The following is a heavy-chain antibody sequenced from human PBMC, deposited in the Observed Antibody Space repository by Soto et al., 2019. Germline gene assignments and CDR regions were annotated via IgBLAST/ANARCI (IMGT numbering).Heavy chain of an antibody. D-gene: IGHD6-13*01. CDR3: AREVVAAAGKYYYYGMDV. CDR2: INPSGGST. V-gene: IGHV1-46*01. J-gene: IGHJ6*02. CDR1: GYTFTSYY. Sequence: QVQLVQSGAEVKKPGASVKVSCKASGYTFTSYYMHWVRQAPGQGLEWMGIINPSGGSTSYAQKFQGRVTMTRDKSTSTVYMELSSLRSEDTAVYYCAREVVAAAGKYYYYGMDVWGQGTTVTVSS.